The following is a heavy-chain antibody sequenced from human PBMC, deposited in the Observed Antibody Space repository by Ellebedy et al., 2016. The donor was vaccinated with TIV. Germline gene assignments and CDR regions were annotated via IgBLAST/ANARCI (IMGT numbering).Heavy chain of an antibody. D-gene: IGHD1-26*01. CDR1: GFTFSSYS. V-gene: IGHV3-21*01. J-gene: IGHJ4*02. CDR3: ARVSSGSYKTDFDY. Sequence: PGGSLRLSCAASGFTFSSYSMNWVRQAPGKGLEWVSTVSSNSAYIYYVDSGKGRFTISRDNAKNSLYLQMNSLRAEDTAVYYCARVSSGSYKTDFDYWGQGILVTVSS. CDR2: VSSNSAYI.